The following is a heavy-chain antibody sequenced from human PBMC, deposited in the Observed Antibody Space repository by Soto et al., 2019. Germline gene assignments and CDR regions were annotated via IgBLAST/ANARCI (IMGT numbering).Heavy chain of an antibody. CDR1: GFTFSSYW. CDR2: IYSYGSST. D-gene: IGHD2-8*01. V-gene: IGHV3-74*01. CDR3: ARGMNQRYAVDY. Sequence: GGSLRLSCAASGFTFSSYWMHWVRQAPGKGLVWVSRIYSYGSSTNYADSVKGRFTISRDNAKNTLYLQMNSLRAEDTAVYYCARGMNQRYAVDYWGQGTQVTVSS. J-gene: IGHJ4*02.